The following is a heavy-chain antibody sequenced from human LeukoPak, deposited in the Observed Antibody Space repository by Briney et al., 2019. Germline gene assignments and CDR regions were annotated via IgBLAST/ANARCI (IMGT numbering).Heavy chain of an antibody. CDR2: IRYDGSNK. J-gene: IGHJ5*02. CDR1: GFTFSSYG. Sequence: GGSLRLSCAASGFTFSSYGMHWVRQAPGKGLEWVAFIRYDGSNKYYADSVKGRFTISRDNSKNTLYLQMNSLRAEDTAVYYCAKDPKRYCSSTSYYPNWFDPWGQGTLVTVSS. CDR3: AKDPKRYCSSTSYYPNWFDP. D-gene: IGHD2-2*01. V-gene: IGHV3-30*02.